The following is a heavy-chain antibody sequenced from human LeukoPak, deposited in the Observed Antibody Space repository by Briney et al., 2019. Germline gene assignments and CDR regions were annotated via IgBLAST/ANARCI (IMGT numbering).Heavy chain of an antibody. Sequence: GGSLRLSCAASGFTFSDYYMSWIRQAPGKGLEWVSYISSSSSYTNYADSVKGRFTISRDNPKNTLYLQMNSLRAEDTSVYYCARGRLGELSSNPDAFDIWGQGTMVTVSS. J-gene: IGHJ3*02. CDR1: GFTFSDYY. CDR3: ARGRLGELSSNPDAFDI. CDR2: ISSSSSYT. V-gene: IGHV3-11*06. D-gene: IGHD3-16*02.